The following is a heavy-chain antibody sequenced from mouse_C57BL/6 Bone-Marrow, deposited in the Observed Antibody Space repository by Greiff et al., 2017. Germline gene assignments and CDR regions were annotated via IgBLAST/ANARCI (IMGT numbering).Heavy chain of an antibody. CDR1: GYTFTSYW. D-gene: IGHD2-1*01. J-gene: IGHJ1*03. Sequence: QVQLQQSGAELAKPGASVKLSCKASGYTFTSYWMHWVKQRPGQGLEWIGYINPSSGCTKYNQKFKDKATLTADKSSNTAYLQLGSLTYEDSAVYYCARLGGNYVWYFDGWGTGTTVTVSS. CDR3: ARLGGNYVWYFDG. V-gene: IGHV1-7*01. CDR2: INPSSGCT.